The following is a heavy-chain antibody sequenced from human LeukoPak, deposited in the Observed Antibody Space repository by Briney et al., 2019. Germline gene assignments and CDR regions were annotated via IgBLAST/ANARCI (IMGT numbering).Heavy chain of an antibody. D-gene: IGHD2-15*01. CDR2: ISYDGSNK. Sequence: PGGSLRLSCAASGFTFSSYAVNWVRQAPGKGLEWVALISYDGSNKNYADSVKGRFTISRDNSKNTLYLQMNSLRAEDTAVYYCARDDCSGESCYRPWFDPWGQGTLVTVSS. V-gene: IGHV3-30-3*01. J-gene: IGHJ5*02. CDR1: GFTFSSYA. CDR3: ARDDCSGESCYRPWFDP.